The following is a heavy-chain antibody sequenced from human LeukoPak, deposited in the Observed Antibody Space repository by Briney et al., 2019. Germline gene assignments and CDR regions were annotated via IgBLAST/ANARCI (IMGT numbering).Heavy chain of an antibody. D-gene: IGHD3/OR15-3a*01. CDR1: GASVGSSLYF. Sequence: SETLSLTCTVSGASVGSSLYFWGWLRQPPGKGLEWIGSIYYRPTPYYTPSLQSRGTISLDTSTNQFSLQLTSLTAADTAFYYCARGRNWTFQAYFGYWGLGSLVSVSS. CDR3: ARGRNWTFQAYFGY. CDR2: IYYRPTP. V-gene: IGHV4-39*07. J-gene: IGHJ4*02.